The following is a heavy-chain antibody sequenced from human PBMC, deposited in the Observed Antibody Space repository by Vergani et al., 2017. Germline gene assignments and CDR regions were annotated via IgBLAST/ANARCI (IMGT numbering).Heavy chain of an antibody. Sequence: QLQLQESGPGLVKPSETLSLTCTVSGGSISSSSYYWGWIRQPPGKGLEWIGSIYYSGSTYYNPSLKSLVTISVDTSKNQFSLKLSSVTAADTAVYYCARVAGSIVVVPAGFYMDVWGKGTTVTVSS. CDR1: GGSISSSSYY. CDR3: ARVAGSIVVVPAGFYMDV. CDR2: IYYSGST. J-gene: IGHJ6*03. D-gene: IGHD2-2*01. V-gene: IGHV4-39*01.